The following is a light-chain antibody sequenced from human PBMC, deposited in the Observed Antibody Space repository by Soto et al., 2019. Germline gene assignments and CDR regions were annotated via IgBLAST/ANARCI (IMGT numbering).Light chain of an antibody. CDR1: ETISSW. CDR2: KAS. CDR3: QHYNSYSEA. V-gene: IGKV1-5*03. Sequence: DLQTAESPFTLSGYLGDRVTITCRSVETISSWLALYQQKPGKAPKLLIYKASTLKSGVPSRFSGSGSGTEFTLTISSLQPDDFATYYCQHYNSYSEAFGQGTKVDVK. J-gene: IGKJ1*01.